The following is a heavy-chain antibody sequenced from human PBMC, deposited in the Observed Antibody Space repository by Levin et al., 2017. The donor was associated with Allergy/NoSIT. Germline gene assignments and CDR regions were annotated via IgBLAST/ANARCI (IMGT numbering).Heavy chain of an antibody. D-gene: IGHD3-10*01. CDR3: ATSYGSGSYQTLIDY. CDR2: IWYDGTNK. Sequence: GGSLRLSCAASGFTFSNYGMHWVRQAPGKGLEWVAVIWYDGTNKYYADSVKGRFTISRDNFNKTLHLQMNSLRAEDPAVYYCATSYGSGSYQTLIDYWGQGPLVTVSS. V-gene: IGHV3-33*01. CDR1: GFTFSNYG. J-gene: IGHJ4*02.